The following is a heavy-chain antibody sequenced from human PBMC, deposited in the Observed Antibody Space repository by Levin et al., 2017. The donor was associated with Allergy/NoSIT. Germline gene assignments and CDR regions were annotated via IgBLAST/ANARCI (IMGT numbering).Heavy chain of an antibody. Sequence: SCAASGFTFSNYCVNWVRQAPGKGLEWVSYISTSSSATHYADSVQGRFTISRDNAKNSLYLQMNSLRAEDTAVYYCAAGRGYSYGNHYYYMDVWGKGTTVTVSS. CDR1: GFTFSNYC. CDR3: AAGRGYSYGNHYYYMDV. J-gene: IGHJ6*03. D-gene: IGHD5-18*01. CDR2: ISTSSSAT. V-gene: IGHV3-48*01.